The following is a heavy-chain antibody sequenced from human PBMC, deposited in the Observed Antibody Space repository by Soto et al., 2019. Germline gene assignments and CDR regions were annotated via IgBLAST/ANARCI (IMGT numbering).Heavy chain of an antibody. D-gene: IGHD6-19*01. CDR2: ISYDGSNK. CDR1: GFTFSSYA. V-gene: IGHV3-30-3*01. Sequence: QVQLVESGGGVVQPGRSLRLSCAASGFTFSSYAMHWVRQAPGKGLEWVAVISYDGSNKYYADSVKGRFTISRDNSKNTLYLQMNSLRAEDTAVYYCAREPVAGTNWFDPWGQGTLVTVSS. J-gene: IGHJ5*02. CDR3: AREPVAGTNWFDP.